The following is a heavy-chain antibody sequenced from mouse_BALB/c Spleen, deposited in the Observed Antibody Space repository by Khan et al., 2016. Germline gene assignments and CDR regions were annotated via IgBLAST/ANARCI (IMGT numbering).Heavy chain of an antibody. V-gene: IGHV9-1*02. J-gene: IGHJ4*01. Sequence: QIQLVQSGPELKKPGETVKISCKASGYTFTNYGMNWVKQAPGKGLKWMGWINTYTGEPTYADDFKGRFAFSLETSASTAYLQINNLKNEDMATYFCGSVYDGYSVGLYYAMDYWGQGTSVTVSS. CDR3: GSVYDGYSVGLYYAMDY. CDR1: GYTFTNYG. CDR2: INTYTGEP. D-gene: IGHD2-3*01.